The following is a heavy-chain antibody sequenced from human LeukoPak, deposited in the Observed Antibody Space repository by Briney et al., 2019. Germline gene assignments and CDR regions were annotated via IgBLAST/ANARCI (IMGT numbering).Heavy chain of an antibody. CDR2: IWYDGSHK. J-gene: IGHJ5*02. V-gene: IGHV3-33*08. CDR1: GFTFSSYG. D-gene: IGHD3-22*01. CDR3: TTSFWDSSGFRS. Sequence: GGSLRLSCVASGFTFSSYGMHWVRQAPGKGLEWVAVIWYDGSHKYYADSVKGRFTISRDNSKNTLYLQMNSLKTEDTAVYYCTTSFWDSSGFRSWGQGTLVTVSS.